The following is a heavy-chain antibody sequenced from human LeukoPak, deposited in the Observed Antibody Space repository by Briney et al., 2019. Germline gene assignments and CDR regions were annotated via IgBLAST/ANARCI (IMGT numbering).Heavy chain of an antibody. J-gene: IGHJ6*02. CDR2: IWYDGSNK. Sequence: QAGGSLRLSCAASGFTFSSYGMHWVRRAPGKGLEWVAVIWYDGSNKYYADSVKGRFTISRDNSKNTLYLQMNSLRAEDTAVYYCARGYCSGGSCPGYYYGMDVWGQGTTVTVSS. CDR1: GFTFSSYG. V-gene: IGHV3-33*01. CDR3: ARGYCSGGSCPGYYYGMDV. D-gene: IGHD2-15*01.